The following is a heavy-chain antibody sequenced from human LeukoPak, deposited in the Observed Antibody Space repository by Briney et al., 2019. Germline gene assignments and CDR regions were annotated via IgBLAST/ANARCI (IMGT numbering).Heavy chain of an antibody. J-gene: IGHJ4*02. CDR3: ARVRSSGCIDY. V-gene: IGHV4-39*07. CDR1: GGSISSSSYY. D-gene: IGHD6-19*01. CDR2: IYYSGST. Sequence: SETLSLTCTVSGGSISSSSYYWGWIRQPPGKGLEWIGSIYYSGSTYYNPSLKSRVTISVDTSKNQFSLKLSSVTAADTAVYYCARVRSSGCIDYWGQGTLVTVSS.